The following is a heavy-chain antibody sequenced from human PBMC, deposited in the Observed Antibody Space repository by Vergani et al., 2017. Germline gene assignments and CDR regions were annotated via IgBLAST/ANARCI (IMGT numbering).Heavy chain of an antibody. CDR3: AKYLRDSTDGLPDS. Sequence: QVQSVESAGGVVQPGGSLRLSCAASGFTFSNFGMHWIRQAPGKGLEWLAYIGKDGINKRYRDAVKGRFTVSRENSKDILYLKMDSLRSEDTALYYCAKYLRDSTDGLPDSWGPGTLVIVFS. CDR1: GFTFSNFG. CDR2: IGKDGINK. D-gene: IGHD2-21*02. V-gene: IGHV3-30*02. J-gene: IGHJ4*02.